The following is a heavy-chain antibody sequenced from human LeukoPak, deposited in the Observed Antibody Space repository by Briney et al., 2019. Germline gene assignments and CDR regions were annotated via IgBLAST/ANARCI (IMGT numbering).Heavy chain of an antibody. Sequence: KASETLSLTCTVSGGPITSYHWSWMRQPPGKGLQWIGYISNSGSTNYNPSLMTRLTISVDTSKNQLSLKMRSLTAADTAVYYCASFSPVYEMLTGHSGFDTWGQGTMVIVTS. CDR2: ISNSGST. J-gene: IGHJ3*02. CDR1: GGPITSYH. CDR3: ASFSPVYEMLTGHSGFDT. V-gene: IGHV4-59*08. D-gene: IGHD3-9*01.